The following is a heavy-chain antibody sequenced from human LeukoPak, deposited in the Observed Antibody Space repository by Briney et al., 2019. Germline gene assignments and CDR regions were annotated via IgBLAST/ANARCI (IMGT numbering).Heavy chain of an antibody. CDR3: ARDTDYGDDYFDY. V-gene: IGHV3-7*03. CDR1: GFTFSSYW. D-gene: IGHD4-17*01. Sequence: GGSLRLSCAASGFTFSSYWMSWVRQAPGKGLEWMANIKQDGSEKYYVDSVKGRFTISRDNAKNSLYLQMNSLRAEDTAVYYCARDTDYGDDYFDYWGQGTLVSVSS. J-gene: IGHJ4*02. CDR2: IKQDGSEK.